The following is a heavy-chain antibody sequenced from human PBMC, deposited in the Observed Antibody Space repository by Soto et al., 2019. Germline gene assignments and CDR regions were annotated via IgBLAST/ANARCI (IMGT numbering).Heavy chain of an antibody. V-gene: IGHV3-7*05. D-gene: IGHD2-15*01. CDR1: GFPFSSYW. CDR2: IKQDGSEK. J-gene: IGHJ6*02. CDR3: ARDIVYYYGMDV. Sequence: GGSLRLAFAPSGFPFSSYWMILVRQAPGKGLEWVANIKQDGSEKYYVDSVKGRFTISRDNAKNSLYLQMNSLRAEDTAVYYCARDIVYYYGMDVWGQGTTVTVSS.